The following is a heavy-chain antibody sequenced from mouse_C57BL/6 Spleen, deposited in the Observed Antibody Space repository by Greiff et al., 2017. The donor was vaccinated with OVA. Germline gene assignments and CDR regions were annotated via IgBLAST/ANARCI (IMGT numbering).Heavy chain of an antibody. D-gene: IGHD2-5*01. CDR3: TRGGYYSNPYAMDY. Sequence: VQLQQSGAELVRPGASVTLSCKASGYSFTDSEMHWVKQTPVHGLDWIGAIDPETGGTAYNQKFTGKAILTADKSSSTAYMELRSLTSADSAVYYCTRGGYYSNPYAMDYWGQGTSVTVSS. CDR2: IDPETGGT. V-gene: IGHV1-15*01. CDR1: GYSFTDSE. J-gene: IGHJ4*01.